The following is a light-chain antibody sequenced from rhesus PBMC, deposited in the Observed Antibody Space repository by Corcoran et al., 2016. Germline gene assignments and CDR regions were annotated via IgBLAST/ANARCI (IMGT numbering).Light chain of an antibody. Sequence: DIQMTQSPSSLSASVGDRVTITCRASQGISSWLAWFPQKPGKAPKLLTYKASSLQSGVPSRFSGSGSGTDFTLTISSLQPEDFATYYCQQYNSAPLTFGGGTKVEIK. J-gene: IGKJ4*01. V-gene: IGKV1-21*01. CDR2: KAS. CDR3: QQYNSAPLT. CDR1: QGISSW.